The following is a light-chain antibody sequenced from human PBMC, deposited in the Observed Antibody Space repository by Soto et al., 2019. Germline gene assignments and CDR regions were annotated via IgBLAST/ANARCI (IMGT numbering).Light chain of an antibody. J-gene: IGKJ1*01. CDR2: GAS. Sequence: EIVLTQSPGTLSLSPGERATLSCRASQSVSSSFLAWYQQKPGQAPRLLIYGASNRATGIPDRFSGSGSGTDFTLTLSRLEPEDFAVYYCQKYVTSPWAFGQGTKVAIE. CDR3: QKYVTSPWA. CDR1: QSVSSSF. V-gene: IGKV3-20*01.